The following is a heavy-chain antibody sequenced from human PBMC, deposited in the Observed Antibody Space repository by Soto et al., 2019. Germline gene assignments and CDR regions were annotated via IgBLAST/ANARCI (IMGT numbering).Heavy chain of an antibody. Sequence: QVQLVQSGAEVKKPGSSVEVSCKASGGTFSSYTISWVRQAPGQGLEWMGRIIPILGIANYAQKFQGRVTITADKSTSTAYMELSSLRSEDTAVYYCARDQGEGGMDVWGQGTTVTVSS. D-gene: IGHD1-26*01. J-gene: IGHJ6*02. CDR3: ARDQGEGGMDV. CDR1: GGTFSSYT. V-gene: IGHV1-69*08. CDR2: IIPILGIA.